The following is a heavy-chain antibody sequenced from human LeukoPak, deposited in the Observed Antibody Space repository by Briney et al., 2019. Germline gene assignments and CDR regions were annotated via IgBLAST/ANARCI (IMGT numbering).Heavy chain of an antibody. CDR2: ISGSGGST. Sequence: SGGSLRLSCAASGFTFSSYSMNWVRQAPGKGLEWVSAISGSGGSTYYADSVKGRFTISRDNSKNTLYLQMNSLRAEDTAVYYCAKSPGVTTFSYWGQGTLVTVSS. J-gene: IGHJ4*02. CDR1: GFTFSSYS. V-gene: IGHV3-23*01. CDR3: AKSPGVTTFSY. D-gene: IGHD4-17*01.